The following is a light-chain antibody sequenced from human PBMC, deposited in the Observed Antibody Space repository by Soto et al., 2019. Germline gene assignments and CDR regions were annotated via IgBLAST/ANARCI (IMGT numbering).Light chain of an antibody. CDR2: AAS. Sequence: DIQMTQSPSSLSASVGDRVTITCRASQGISTYLAWYQQKPGKVPKLLIYAASTLQSGVPSRFSGSGSGTDFTLTISSLQPEDVASYYCQKYSSASTFGGGTKVEI. J-gene: IGKJ4*01. CDR1: QGISTY. CDR3: QKYSSAST. V-gene: IGKV1-27*01.